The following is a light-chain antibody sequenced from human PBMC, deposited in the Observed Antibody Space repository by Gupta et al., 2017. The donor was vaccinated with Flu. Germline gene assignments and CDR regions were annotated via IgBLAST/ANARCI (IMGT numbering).Light chain of an antibody. CDR2: RNN. Sequence: QSVLTQPPSASGTPGQRVTIPCSGSSSNIGSNYVYWYQQLPGTAPKLLIYRNNQRPSGVPDRFSGSKSGTSASLAISGLQSEDEADYYCAAWDDSLSVPVFGGGTKVTVL. V-gene: IGLV1-47*01. CDR3: AAWDDSLSVPV. CDR1: SSNIGSNY. J-gene: IGLJ3*02.